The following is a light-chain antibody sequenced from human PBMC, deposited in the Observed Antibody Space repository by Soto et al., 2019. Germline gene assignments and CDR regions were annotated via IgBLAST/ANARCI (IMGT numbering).Light chain of an antibody. CDR1: QSISTN. V-gene: IGKV3-15*01. J-gene: IGKJ2*01. Sequence: EIVMTQSPATLSVSPGERATLSCRASQSISTNLAWYQQKPGQAPRLLIYGASTRATGIPARFGGSGSGTEFTLTISSLQFEDFAVYYCQQYNNWLRGTFGQGTKLEIK. CDR2: GAS. CDR3: QQYNNWLRGT.